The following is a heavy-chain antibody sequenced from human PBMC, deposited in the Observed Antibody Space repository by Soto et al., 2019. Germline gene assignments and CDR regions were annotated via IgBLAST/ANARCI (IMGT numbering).Heavy chain of an antibody. CDR2: IDPSGSYT. J-gene: IGHJ6*02. CDR1: GYSFTSYW. D-gene: IGHD3-9*01. Sequence: PGESLKISCKGSGYSFTSYWNSWVRQMPGKGLEWMGRIDPSGSYTNYSPSFQGHVTISADKSTSTAYLQWSSLKASDTAMYYCARQAPMMTGDRLYYYYYGMDVWGQGTTVTVSS. CDR3: ARQAPMMTGDRLYYYYYGMDV. V-gene: IGHV5-10-1*01.